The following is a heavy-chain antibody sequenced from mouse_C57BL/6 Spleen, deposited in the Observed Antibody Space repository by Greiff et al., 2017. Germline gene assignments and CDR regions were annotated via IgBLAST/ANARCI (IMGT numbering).Heavy chain of an antibody. CDR1: GYAFSSYW. D-gene: IGHD1-1*01. Sequence: QVQLKESGAELVKPGASVKISCKASGYAFSSYWMNWVKQRPGKGLEWIGQIYPGDGDTNYNGKFKGKATLTADKSSSTAYMQLRSLTSEDSAVYFCARRGSHAMDYWGQGTSVTVSS. V-gene: IGHV1-80*01. CDR3: ARRGSHAMDY. J-gene: IGHJ4*01. CDR2: IYPGDGDT.